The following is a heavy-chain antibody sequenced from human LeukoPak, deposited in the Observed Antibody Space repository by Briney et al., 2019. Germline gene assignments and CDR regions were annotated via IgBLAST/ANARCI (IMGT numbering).Heavy chain of an antibody. CDR2: ISGSGGST. CDR1: GFTFTTYA. CDR3: AKDRTGGERYYFDY. D-gene: IGHD1-14*01. V-gene: IGHV3-23*01. Sequence: GGSLRLSCAASGFTFTTYAMTWVRQAPGKGLEWVSSISGSGGSTYYADSVKGRFTISRDKSKNTLYLQMNSLRVEDTALYYCAKDRTGGERYYFDYWGQGTLVTVSS. J-gene: IGHJ4*02.